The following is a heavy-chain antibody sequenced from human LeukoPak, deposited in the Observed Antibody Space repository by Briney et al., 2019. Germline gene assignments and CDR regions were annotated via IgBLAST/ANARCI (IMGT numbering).Heavy chain of an antibody. J-gene: IGHJ4*02. CDR3: ARVPRAVAGRYYSDY. V-gene: IGHV4-34*01. CDR2: INHSGST. Sequence: PSETLSLTCAVYSGSFSGYYGSWIRQPPGKGLEWIGEINHSGSTNYNPSLKSRVTISLDTSKNQFSLTLSSVTAADTAVYYCARVPRAVAGRYYSDYWGQGTLVTVSS. D-gene: IGHD6-19*01. CDR1: SGSFSGYY.